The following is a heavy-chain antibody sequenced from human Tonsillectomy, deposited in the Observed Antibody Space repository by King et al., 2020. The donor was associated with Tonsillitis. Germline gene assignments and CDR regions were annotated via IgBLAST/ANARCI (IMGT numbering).Heavy chain of an antibody. D-gene: IGHD2-8*01. Sequence: QLQESGPGLVKASQTLSLTCAVSGGSISSGDFSWSWIRQPPGKGLEWIGYIYYSGSPYYNPSLKSRGTISIDTSKNQFSLNLSSVTAADTAVYYCARGYCTNGICLDAFDIWGQGTLVTVSS. J-gene: IGHJ3*02. CDR3: ARGYCTNGICLDAFDI. CDR1: GGSISSGDFS. CDR2: IYYSGSP. V-gene: IGHV4-30-4*07.